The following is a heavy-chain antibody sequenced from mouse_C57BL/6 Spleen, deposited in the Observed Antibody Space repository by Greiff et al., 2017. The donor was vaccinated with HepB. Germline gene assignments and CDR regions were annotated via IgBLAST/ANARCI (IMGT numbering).Heavy chain of an antibody. V-gene: IGHV5-9*01. Sequence: EVNVVESGGGLVKPGGSLKLSCAASGFTFSSYTMSWVRQTPEKRLEWVATISGGGGNTYYPDSVKGRFTISRDNAKNTLYLQMSSLRSEDTALYYCARRDYDTWFAYWGQGTLVTVSA. D-gene: IGHD2-4*01. CDR2: ISGGGGNT. CDR3: ARRDYDTWFAY. CDR1: GFTFSSYT. J-gene: IGHJ3*01.